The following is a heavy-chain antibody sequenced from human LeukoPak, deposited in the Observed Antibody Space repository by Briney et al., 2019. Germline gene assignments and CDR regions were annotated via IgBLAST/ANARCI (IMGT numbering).Heavy chain of an antibody. CDR2: INSDGSST. CDR3: ARGTYYADS. D-gene: IGHD2/OR15-2a*01. J-gene: IGHJ4*02. V-gene: IGHV3-74*01. Sequence: GGSLRLSCAAPGFTFRNYWMHWVRQAPGKGLVWVSRINSDGSSTAYADSVRGRFTISRDNAKNTLYLQMNSLRAEDTAVYYCARGTYYADSSGQGTLVTVSS. CDR1: GFTFRNYW.